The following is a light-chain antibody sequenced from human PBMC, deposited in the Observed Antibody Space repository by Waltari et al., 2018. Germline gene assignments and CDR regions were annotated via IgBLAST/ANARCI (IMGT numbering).Light chain of an antibody. V-gene: IGKV1-39*01. Sequence: DIQMTQSPSSLSASVGDRVTITCRASQNINNYLNWYQQKPGKAPKLLIYAASSLQSGVPSRFSCGGSGTDFTLIISNLQPEDFATYYCQQSDKTPYIFGQGTNLEI. CDR2: AAS. CDR1: QNINNY. J-gene: IGKJ2*01. CDR3: QQSDKTPYI.